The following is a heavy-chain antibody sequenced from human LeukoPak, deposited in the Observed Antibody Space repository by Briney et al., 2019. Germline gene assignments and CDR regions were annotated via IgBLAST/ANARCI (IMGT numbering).Heavy chain of an antibody. CDR2: INSDGSST. Sequence: PGGSLRLSCAASGFTFSSYWMHWVRQAPGKGLVWVSRINSDGSSTSYADSVKGRFTISRDNAKNTLYLQMNSLRAEDTAVYYCARGEDIVVVPAAIGDGGSMDYWGQGTLVTVSS. CDR3: ARGEDIVVVPAAIGDGGSMDY. D-gene: IGHD2-2*01. J-gene: IGHJ4*02. V-gene: IGHV3-74*01. CDR1: GFTFSSYW.